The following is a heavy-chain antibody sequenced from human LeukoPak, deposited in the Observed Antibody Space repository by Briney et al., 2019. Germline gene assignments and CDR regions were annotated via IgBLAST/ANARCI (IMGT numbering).Heavy chain of an antibody. CDR1: GGSISSSNW. CDR3: ARGVNSGYFDY. Sequence: SGTLSLTCAVSGGSISSSNWWSRVRQPPGKGLKWIGESYHSGSTNYNPSLRSRVTISVDTSKNQFSLRLSSVTAADTAVYYCARGVNSGYFDYCGQGTLVTVSS. V-gene: IGHV4-4*02. CDR2: SYHSGST. D-gene: IGHD1-26*01. J-gene: IGHJ4*02.